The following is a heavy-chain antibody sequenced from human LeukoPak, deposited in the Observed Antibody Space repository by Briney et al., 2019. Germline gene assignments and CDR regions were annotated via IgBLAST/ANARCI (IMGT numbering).Heavy chain of an antibody. CDR1: GYTFTGYY. D-gene: IGHD2-2*01. CDR3: ARDRMGDWATTSCYLVY. V-gene: IGHV1-2*02. J-gene: IGHJ4*02. Sequence: ASVKVSCKASGYTFTGYYMHWVRQAPGQGLEWMGWINPNSGGTNYAQKFQGRVTMTRDTSINTVYMDLSSLRSDDTAVYYCARDRMGDWATTSCYLVYWGQGTQVTVSS. CDR2: INPNSGGT.